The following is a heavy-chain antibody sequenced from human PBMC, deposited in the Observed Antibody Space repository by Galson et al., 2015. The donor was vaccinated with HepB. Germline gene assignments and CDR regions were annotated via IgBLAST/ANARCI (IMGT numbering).Heavy chain of an antibody. CDR1: GFTFSTYW. Sequence: SLRLSCAASGFTFSTYWMSWVRQAPGKGLEWVANIKQDGSVKYYVDSVRGRFTISRDNAKNSLFLQMNSLRAEDSAVYYCATSISAASTDWGQGTLVTVSS. CDR2: IKQDGSVK. V-gene: IGHV3-7*01. J-gene: IGHJ4*02. CDR3: ATSISAASTD. D-gene: IGHD6-13*01.